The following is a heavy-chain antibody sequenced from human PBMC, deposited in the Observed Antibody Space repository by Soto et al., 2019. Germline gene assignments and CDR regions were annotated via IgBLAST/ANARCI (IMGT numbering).Heavy chain of an antibody. V-gene: IGHV3-23*01. CDR1: GFTFSSYA. J-gene: IGHJ1*01. Sequence: EVQLLESGGGLVQPGGSLRLSCAASGFTFSSYAMSWVRQAPGKGLEWVSALRGSGGSTYYADSVKGRFTISRDNSKNTLYLQLNSLRAEDTAVYYCAKLRSAMVRGVIIEQYYFRHTVQNWGQGTLVPVSS. D-gene: IGHD3-10*01. CDR3: AKLRSAMVRGVIIEQYYFRHTVQN. CDR2: LRGSGGST.